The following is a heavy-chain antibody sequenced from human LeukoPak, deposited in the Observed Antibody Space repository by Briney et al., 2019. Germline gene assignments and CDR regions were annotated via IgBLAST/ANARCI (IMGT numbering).Heavy chain of an antibody. J-gene: IGHJ4*02. Sequence: GRSLRLSCAASGFTFDDYAMHWVRQAPGKGLGWVSGISWNSGSIGYADSVKGRFTISRDNAKNSLYLQMNSLRAEDTALYYCAKSGIAAAGRYFDYWGQGTLVTVSS. CDR1: GFTFDDYA. D-gene: IGHD6-13*01. CDR3: AKSGIAAAGRYFDY. V-gene: IGHV3-9*01. CDR2: ISWNSGSI.